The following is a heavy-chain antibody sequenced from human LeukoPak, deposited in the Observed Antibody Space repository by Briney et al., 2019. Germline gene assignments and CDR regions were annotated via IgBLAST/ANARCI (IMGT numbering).Heavy chain of an antibody. CDR1: GFTFSSYG. D-gene: IGHD2-15*01. CDR3: SGSAPYYYYMDV. CDR2: IRYDGSNK. Sequence: GGSLRLSCAASGFTFSSYGMHWVRQAPGKGLEWVAFIRYDGSNKYYADSVKGRFTISRDNSKNTLYLQMNSLRAEDTAVYYCSGSAPYYYYMDVWGKGTTVTVSS. J-gene: IGHJ6*03. V-gene: IGHV3-30*02.